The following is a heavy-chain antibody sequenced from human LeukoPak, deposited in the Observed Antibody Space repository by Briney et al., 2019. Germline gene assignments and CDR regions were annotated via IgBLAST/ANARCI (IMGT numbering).Heavy chain of an antibody. J-gene: IGHJ3*02. CDR1: GGSISSSSYS. D-gene: IGHD3-22*01. CDR3: ARAGDSSGYYFPWGAFDI. V-gene: IGHV4-39*01. Sequence: SETLSLTCTVSGGSISSSSYSWGWIRQPPGKGLEWIGSIYYSGSTYYNPSLKSRVTISVDTSKNQFSLKLSSVTAADTAVYYCARAGDSSGYYFPWGAFDIWGQGTMVTVSS. CDR2: IYYSGST.